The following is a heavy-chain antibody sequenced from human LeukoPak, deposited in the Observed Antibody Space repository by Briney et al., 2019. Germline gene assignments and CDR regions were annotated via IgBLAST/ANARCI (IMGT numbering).Heavy chain of an antibody. CDR1: GFTFSSYW. CDR3: ARAAGFSNSGGYYSGVDP. J-gene: IGHJ5*02. CDR2: IKQDGSDK. V-gene: IGHV3-7*01. D-gene: IGHD3-22*01. Sequence: PGGSLRLSCAASGFTFSSYWMSWVRQAPGKGLEWVAHIKQDGSDKYYVDSVKGRFTISRDNAKNSLNLQMNSLRAEDTAVYYCARAAGFSNSGGYYSGVDPWGQGTLVTVSS.